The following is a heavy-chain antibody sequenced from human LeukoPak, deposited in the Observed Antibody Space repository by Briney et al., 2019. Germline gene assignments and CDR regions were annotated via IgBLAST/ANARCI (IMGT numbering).Heavy chain of an antibody. J-gene: IGHJ4*02. V-gene: IGHV3-30*04. Sequence: GRSLRLSCAASGFTFSGSAMHWVRQAPGKGLEWVAFISYDGSNKYYADSVKGRFTISRDNSKNTLYLQMNSLTTEDTAAYYCAREAPFDYWGQGTLVTVSS. CDR3: AREAPFDY. CDR1: GFTFSGSA. CDR2: ISYDGSNK.